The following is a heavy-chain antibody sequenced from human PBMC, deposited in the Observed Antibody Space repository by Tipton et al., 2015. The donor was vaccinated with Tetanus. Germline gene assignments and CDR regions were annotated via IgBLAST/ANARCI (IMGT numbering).Heavy chain of an antibody. CDR3: ARDQTVAYYDSSGYSSTDYYYGMDV. CDR2: IYTSGST. Sequence: TLSLTCTVSGGSISSYYWSWIRQPAGKGLEWIGRIYTSGSTNYNPSLKSRVTMSVDTSKNQFSLKLSSVTAADTAVYYCARDQTVAYYDSSGYSSTDYYYGMDVWGQGTTVTVSS. J-gene: IGHJ6*02. V-gene: IGHV4-4*07. CDR1: GGSISSYY. D-gene: IGHD3-22*01.